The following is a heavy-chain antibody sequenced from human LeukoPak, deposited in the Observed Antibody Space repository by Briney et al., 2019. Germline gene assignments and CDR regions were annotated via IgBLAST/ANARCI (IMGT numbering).Heavy chain of an antibody. CDR2: INAGNGNT. CDR1: GYTFTSYA. J-gene: IGHJ4*02. V-gene: IGHV1-3*01. CDR3: ARDRYKGDRSGSYYNPLYYFDY. Sequence: ASVKVSCKASGYTFTSYAMHWVRQAPGQRLEWMGWINAGNGNTKYSQKFQGRVTITRDTSASTAYMGLSSLRSEDTAVYYCARDRYKGDRSGSYYNPLYYFDYWGQGTLVTVSS. D-gene: IGHD3-10*01.